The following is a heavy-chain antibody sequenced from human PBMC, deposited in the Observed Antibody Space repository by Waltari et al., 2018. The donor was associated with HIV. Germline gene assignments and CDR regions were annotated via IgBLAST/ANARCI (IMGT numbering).Heavy chain of an antibody. CDR1: GGSISSYY. V-gene: IGHV4-4*07. CDR2: IYTSGST. D-gene: IGHD3-16*02. Sequence: QVQLQESGPGLVKPSETLSLTCPVTGGSISSYYWRWTRQPAGKGLEWIGRIYTSGSTNYNPALKSRVTRSVETSKNQFSLKLSSVTAADTAVYYCAGTYYDYVWGSYRPPPFDYWGQGTLVTVPS. CDR3: AGTYYDYVWGSYRPPPFDY. J-gene: IGHJ4*02.